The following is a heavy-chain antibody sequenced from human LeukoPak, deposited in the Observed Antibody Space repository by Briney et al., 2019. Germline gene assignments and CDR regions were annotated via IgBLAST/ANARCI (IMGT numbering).Heavy chain of an antibody. CDR1: GFTFSSYS. V-gene: IGHV3-21*01. D-gene: IGHD6-6*01. CDR2: ISSSSSYI. CDR3: ARVAGIAARRDFDY. Sequence: PGGSLRLSCAASGFTFSSYSMNWVRQAPGKGLEWVSSISSSSSYIYYADSVEGRFTISRDNAKNSLYLQMNSLRAEDTAVYYCARVAGIAARRDFDYWGQGTLVTVS. J-gene: IGHJ4*02.